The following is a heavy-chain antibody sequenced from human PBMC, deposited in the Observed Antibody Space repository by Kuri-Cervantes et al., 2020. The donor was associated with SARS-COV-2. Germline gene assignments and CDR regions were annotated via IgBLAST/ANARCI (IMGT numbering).Heavy chain of an antibody. D-gene: IGHD6-19*01. CDR1: GVSFSGYH. J-gene: IGHJ4*02. CDR3: ARHAGRYTSAHRNFGS. V-gene: IGHV4-34*01. Sequence: SETLSLTCAVYGVSFSGYHWSWIRQPPGKGLEWIGEINHSGSTYYNPSLKSRVTISVDTSKNQFSLRLNSVTATDTAVYYCARHAGRYTSAHRNFGSWGQGTLVTVSS. CDR2: INHSGST.